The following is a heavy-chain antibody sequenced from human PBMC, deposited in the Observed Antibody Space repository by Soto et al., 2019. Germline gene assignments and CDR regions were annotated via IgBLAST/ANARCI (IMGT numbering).Heavy chain of an antibody. Sequence: ASVKVSCKASGYTFTGYYMHWVRQAPGQGLEWMGWINPNSGGTNYAQKFQGWVTMTRDTSISTAYMELSRLRSDDTAVYYCARESPHSGYGIDYWGQGTLVTVSS. CDR1: GYTFTGYY. V-gene: IGHV1-2*04. D-gene: IGHD5-12*01. CDR2: INPNSGGT. CDR3: ARESPHSGYGIDY. J-gene: IGHJ4*02.